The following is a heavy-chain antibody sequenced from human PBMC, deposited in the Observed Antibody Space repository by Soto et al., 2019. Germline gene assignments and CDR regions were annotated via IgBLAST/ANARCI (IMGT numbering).Heavy chain of an antibody. V-gene: IGHV3-7*03. D-gene: IGHD2-2*01. CDR1: GFTFSNYW. CDR3: ARVVCSNTNCFDAFDI. J-gene: IGHJ3*02. Sequence: PGESLTLSCAVSGFTFSNYWMSWVRQAAGKGLEWVANIKQVGSDKYYVDSVKGRFTISRDNAKNSLFLQMNNLRAEDTAVYYCARVVCSNTNCFDAFDIWGQGTLVTVSS. CDR2: IKQVGSDK.